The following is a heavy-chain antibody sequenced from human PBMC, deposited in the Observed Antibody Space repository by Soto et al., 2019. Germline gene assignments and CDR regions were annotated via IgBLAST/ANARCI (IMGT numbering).Heavy chain of an antibody. CDR3: SRSFDS. CDR2: INPDGSEK. CDR1: GFTFSSFW. J-gene: IGHJ4*02. V-gene: IGHV3-7*01. Sequence: GGSLRLSCAASGFTFSSFWMDWVRQAPGKGLEWVANINPDGSEKHYVDSVKGRFTISRDNAKNSLYPQMSSLTAEDSALYYCSRSFDSWGQGTRVTVSS.